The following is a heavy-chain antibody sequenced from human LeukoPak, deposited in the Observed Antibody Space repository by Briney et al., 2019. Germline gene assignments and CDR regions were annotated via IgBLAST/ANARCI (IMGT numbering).Heavy chain of an antibody. CDR2: IYTSGST. CDR1: GGSISSGSYY. D-gene: IGHD3-10*01. Sequence: PSQTLSLTCTVSGGSISSGSYYWSWIRQPAGKGLEWIGRIYTSGSTNYNPSLKSRVTISVDTSKNQFSLKLSSATAADTAVYYCATSYYGSGSYWFPFDPWGQGTLVTVSS. J-gene: IGHJ5*02. CDR3: ATSYYGSGSYWFPFDP. V-gene: IGHV4-61*02.